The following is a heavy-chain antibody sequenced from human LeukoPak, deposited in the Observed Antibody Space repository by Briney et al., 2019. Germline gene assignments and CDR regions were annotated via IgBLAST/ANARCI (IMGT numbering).Heavy chain of an antibody. CDR3: ARSHYGDFVDY. Sequence: SETLSLTCTVSGGSISSYYWSWIRQPPGKGLEWIGYIYYSGSTNYNPFLKSRVTISVDTSKNQFSLKLSSVTAADTAVYYCARSHYGDFVDYWGQGTLVTVSS. CDR1: GGSISSYY. D-gene: IGHD4-17*01. J-gene: IGHJ4*02. CDR2: IYYSGST. V-gene: IGHV4-59*01.